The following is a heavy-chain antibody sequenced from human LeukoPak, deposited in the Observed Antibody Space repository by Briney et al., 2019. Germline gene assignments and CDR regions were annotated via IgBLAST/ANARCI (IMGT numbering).Heavy chain of an antibody. D-gene: IGHD3-10*01. CDR3: ARDTLMVRGVTRY. V-gene: IGHV3-21*01. CDR1: GFTFSSYS. J-gene: IGHJ4*02. CDR2: ISSSSSYI. Sequence: PGGSLRLSCAASGFTFSSYSMNWVRQAPGEGLEWVSSISSSSSYIYYADSVKGRFTISRDNAKNSLYLQMNSLRAEDTAVYYCARDTLMVRGVTRYWGQGTLVTVSS.